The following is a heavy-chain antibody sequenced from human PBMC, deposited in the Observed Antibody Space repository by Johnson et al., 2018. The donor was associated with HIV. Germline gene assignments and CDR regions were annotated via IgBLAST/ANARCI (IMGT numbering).Heavy chain of an antibody. CDR2: IYSGGNT. D-gene: IGHD6-13*01. J-gene: IGHJ3*02. V-gene: IGHV3-66*01. Sequence: VQLVESGGGLVQSGGSLRLSCGASGFTVSSNYMNWVRQAPGKGLEWVSVIYSGGNTYYAYSVKGRFTISRDNSKNTLYLQMNSLRAEDTAVYYCARDGESQQLPLGDALDIWGQGTMVTVSS. CDR3: ARDGESQQLPLGDALDI. CDR1: GFTVSSNY.